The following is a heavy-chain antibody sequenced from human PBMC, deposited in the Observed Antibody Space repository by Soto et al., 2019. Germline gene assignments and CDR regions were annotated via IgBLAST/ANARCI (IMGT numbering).Heavy chain of an antibody. CDR2: ITPKSGGT. J-gene: IGHJ6*02. Sequence: QVQLVQSGAEVKKPGASVRVSCKASGYSFTDYHIHWVRQAPGQGLEWLGRITPKSGGTSTAQKFQGWVTMTRDRSISTVYIEVTRLRSDDTAVYFCARGHSTDCSNGVCSFFYNHEMDVWGQGTTVTVAS. D-gene: IGHD2-8*01. CDR1: GYSFTDYH. CDR3: ARGHSTDCSNGVCSFFYNHEMDV. V-gene: IGHV1-2*04.